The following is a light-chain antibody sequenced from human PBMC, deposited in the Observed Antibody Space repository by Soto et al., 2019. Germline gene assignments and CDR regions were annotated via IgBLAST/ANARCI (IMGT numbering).Light chain of an antibody. CDR2: KTS. CDR1: QSISIW. CDR3: QHWNDYSWT. Sequence: DIHMTQSPSTLSASVGDRVTLTCRASQSISIWLAWYQKKPGKAPNLLLYKTSSLETGVPSRFSGSGSGTDFTLTISSLQPDDFATYYCQHWNDYSWTFGQGTKVEVK. V-gene: IGKV1-5*03. J-gene: IGKJ1*01.